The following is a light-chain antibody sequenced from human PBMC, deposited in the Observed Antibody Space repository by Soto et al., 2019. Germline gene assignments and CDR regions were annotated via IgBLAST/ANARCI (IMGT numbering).Light chain of an antibody. CDR1: SNNVGSYNL. Sequence: SELAQPSPLSGSPGQSITPSRTRTSNNVGSYNLVSWYQHHPGKAPKLMIFEGSKRPSGVSNRFSGSKSGNTASLTISGLQAEDEADFYCCSYAGSNYYVFGNGTKVTVL. V-gene: IGLV2-23*01. CDR3: CSYAGSNYYV. CDR2: EGS. J-gene: IGLJ1*01.